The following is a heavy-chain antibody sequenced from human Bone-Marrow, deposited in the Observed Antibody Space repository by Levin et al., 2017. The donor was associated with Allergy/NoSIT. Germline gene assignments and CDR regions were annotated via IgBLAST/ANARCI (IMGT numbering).Heavy chain of an antibody. CDR2: ISSSSSYT. V-gene: IGHV3-11*05. J-gene: IGHJ4*02. D-gene: IGHD6-19*01. CDR3: ARVQWLEGHLDY. Sequence: GGSLRLSCAASGFTFSDYYMSWIRQAPGKGLEWVSYISSSSSYTNYADSVKGRFTISRDNAKNSLYLQMNSLRAEDTAVYYCARVQWLEGHLDYWGQGTLVTVSS. CDR1: GFTFSDYY.